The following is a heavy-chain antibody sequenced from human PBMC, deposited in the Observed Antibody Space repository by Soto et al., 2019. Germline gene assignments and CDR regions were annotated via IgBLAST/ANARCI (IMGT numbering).Heavy chain of an antibody. D-gene: IGHD3-10*01. Sequence: QVHLVQSGAEVRKPGSSVRFSCKASGDTFTKYAISWLRQAPGQGLEWMGGIVPVFGRVTYAQRFQDRVSIIADKSTATSYLELTSLPADDTAVYYCAGVASGSTWDYFDYWGQGTLVTVSS. V-gene: IGHV1-69*06. CDR1: GDTFTKYA. J-gene: IGHJ4*02. CDR2: IVPVFGRV. CDR3: AGVASGSTWDYFDY.